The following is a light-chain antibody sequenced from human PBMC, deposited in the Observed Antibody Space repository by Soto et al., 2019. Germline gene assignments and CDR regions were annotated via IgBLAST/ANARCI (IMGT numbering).Light chain of an antibody. CDR2: GAS. V-gene: IGKV3-20*01. J-gene: IGKJ3*01. CDR3: QQSGSSPLT. CDR1: QRVSSSY. Sequence: EIVLTQSPGTLSLSPGERATLSCRASQRVSSSYLAWYQQKPGQAPRLLIYGASSRATGIPDRFSGSGSGTDFTLTISRLEPEDFAVYYCQQSGSSPLTFGPGTKVDIK.